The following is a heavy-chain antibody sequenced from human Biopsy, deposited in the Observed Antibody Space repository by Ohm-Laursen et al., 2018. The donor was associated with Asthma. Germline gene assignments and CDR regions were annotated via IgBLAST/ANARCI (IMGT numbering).Heavy chain of an antibody. CDR2: ISFDGSNK. Sequence: SLRLSCAASGFSFSNYGMHWVRQAPGKGLDWVAVISFDGSNKNYTDSVKGRFTVSRDSSRNTQYLQLSTLRVEDTAVYFCAKITTDRQKANNWFDPWGQGTLVTVSS. D-gene: IGHD3-22*01. V-gene: IGHV3-30*18. CDR3: AKITTDRQKANNWFDP. CDR1: GFSFSNYG. J-gene: IGHJ5*02.